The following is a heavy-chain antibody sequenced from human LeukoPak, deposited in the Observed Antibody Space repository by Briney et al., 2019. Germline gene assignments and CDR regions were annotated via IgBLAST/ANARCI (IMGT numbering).Heavy chain of an antibody. CDR3: ARTNTMVRGVIIEPLDY. D-gene: IGHD3-10*01. CDR1: GSSFSSCG. V-gene: IGHV3-33*01. CDR2: IWYDGSNK. Sequence: KPGRSLRLSCAASGSSFSSCGMHWVRQTPGKGLEWVAFIWYDGSNKYYADSVKGRFTISRDNSKNTLYLQMNSLGAEDTAVYYCARTNTMVRGVIIEPLDYWGQGTLVTVSS. J-gene: IGHJ4*02.